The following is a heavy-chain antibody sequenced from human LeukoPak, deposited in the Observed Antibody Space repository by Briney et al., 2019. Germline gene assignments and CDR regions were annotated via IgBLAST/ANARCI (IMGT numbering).Heavy chain of an antibody. V-gene: IGHV4-39*01. CDR2: MYYTGST. CDR3: ASDNSGYYYFDS. D-gene: IGHD3-22*01. CDR1: GGSISSSCYY. Sequence: SETLSLTCTVSGGSISSSCYYWAWIRQPPGKGLERNGTMYYTGSTCYNSAVKSQVTISQDTSKNQFSLKLTSVTAADTAVYFCASDNSGYYYFDSWGQGTLVTVSS. J-gene: IGHJ4*02.